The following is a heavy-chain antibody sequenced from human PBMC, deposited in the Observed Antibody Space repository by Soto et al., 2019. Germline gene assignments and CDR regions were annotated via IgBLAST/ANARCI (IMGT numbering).Heavy chain of an antibody. D-gene: IGHD6-19*01. CDR1: GFTFTGNG. CDR3: ARDSVSANTDWTFPFDY. J-gene: IGHJ4*02. CDR2: IKVYGTQT. V-gene: IGHV3-7*03. Sequence: GGSLRLSCTALGFTFTGNGISFFRKSAWKWLELVGNIKVYGTQTYYVDSVKGRFTISRENSKNSLFLEMDSLRVEDTALYYCARDSVSANTDWTFPFDYWGQGTLVTVSS.